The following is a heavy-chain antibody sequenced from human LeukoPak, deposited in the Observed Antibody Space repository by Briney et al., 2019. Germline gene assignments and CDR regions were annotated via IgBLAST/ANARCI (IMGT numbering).Heavy chain of an antibody. CDR1: GFTFSSYG. CDR2: IWCDGSNK. CDR3: ASGRSIAAAIGY. J-gene: IGHJ4*02. V-gene: IGHV3-33*01. Sequence: GGSLRLSCAAPGFTFSSYGMHWVRQAPGKGLEWVAVIWCDGSNKYYADSVKGRFTISRDNSKNTLYLQMNSLRAEDTAVYYCASGRSIAAAIGYWGQGTLVTVSS. D-gene: IGHD6-13*01.